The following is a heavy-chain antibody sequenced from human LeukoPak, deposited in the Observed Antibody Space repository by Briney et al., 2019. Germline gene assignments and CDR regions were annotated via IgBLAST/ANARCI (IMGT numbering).Heavy chain of an antibody. CDR3: AKDTASSWWYFDL. Sequence: PGGSLRLSCAASGFTFSSYGMHWVRQAPGKGLDWVAFIHHDGSNKYYADSVKGQFTISRDNSKNTLYLQMNSLRAEDTAVYYCAKDTASSWWYFDLWGRGTLVTVSS. CDR2: IHHDGSNK. CDR1: GFTFSSYG. J-gene: IGHJ2*01. V-gene: IGHV3-30*02. D-gene: IGHD5-18*01.